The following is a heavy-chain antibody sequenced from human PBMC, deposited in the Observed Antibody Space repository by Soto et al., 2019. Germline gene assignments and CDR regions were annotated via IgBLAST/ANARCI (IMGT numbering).Heavy chain of an antibody. CDR1: GYTFTGYY. Sequence: GASVNVSCKASGYTFTGYYMHWVRQAPGQGLEWMGWINPNSGGTNYAQKFQGRVTTTRDTSISTAYMELSRLRSDDTAVCYCARDQSLVVVVAATNDAFDIWGQGTMVTVSS. D-gene: IGHD2-15*01. J-gene: IGHJ3*02. CDR3: ARDQSLVVVVAATNDAFDI. CDR2: INPNSGGT. V-gene: IGHV1-2*02.